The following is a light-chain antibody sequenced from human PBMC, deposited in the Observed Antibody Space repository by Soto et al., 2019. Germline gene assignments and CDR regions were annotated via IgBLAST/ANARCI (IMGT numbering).Light chain of an antibody. CDR2: LGS. Sequence: DIVMTQSPLSLPVTPGEPASISCRSSQSLLHSNGYNYLDWYLQKPGQSPQLLISLGSTRASGVPDRFSGSGSGTDFTLKISRVEADDVGVYYCFQGLQTPPITCGQGKRLEIK. V-gene: IGKV2-28*01. CDR3: FQGLQTPPIT. CDR1: QSLLHSNGYNY. J-gene: IGKJ5*01.